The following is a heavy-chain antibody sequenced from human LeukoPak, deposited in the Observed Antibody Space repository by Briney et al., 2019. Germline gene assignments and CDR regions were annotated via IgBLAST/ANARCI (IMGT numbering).Heavy chain of an antibody. D-gene: IGHD3-22*01. CDR2: IYYSGST. V-gene: IGHV4-59*08. CDR1: GGSFSGYY. Sequence: SETLSLTCAVYGGSFSGYYWSWIRQPPGKGLEWIGYIYYSGSTNYNPSLKSRVTISVDTSKNQFSLKLSSVTAADTAVYYCARHERGYYDSSGYPYFDYWGQGTLVTVSS. J-gene: IGHJ4*02. CDR3: ARHERGYYDSSGYPYFDY.